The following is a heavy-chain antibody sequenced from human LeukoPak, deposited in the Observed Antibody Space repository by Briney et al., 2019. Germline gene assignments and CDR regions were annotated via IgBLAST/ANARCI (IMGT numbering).Heavy chain of an antibody. V-gene: IGHV4-34*01. CDR2: TNHSGST. Sequence: SETLSLTCAVYGGSFSGYYWSWIRQPPGKGLEWIGETNHSGSTNYNPSLKSRVTISVDTSKNQFSLKLSSVTAADTAVYYCARVDYYDSSGYYAPYYYYGMDVWGQGTTVTVSS. J-gene: IGHJ6*02. D-gene: IGHD3-22*01. CDR3: ARVDYYDSSGYYAPYYYYGMDV. CDR1: GGSFSGYY.